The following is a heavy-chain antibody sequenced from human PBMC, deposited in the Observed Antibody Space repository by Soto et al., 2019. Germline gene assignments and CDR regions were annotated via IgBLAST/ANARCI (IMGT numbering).Heavy chain of an antibody. CDR3: ARPRRGTXTGDDAFDI. V-gene: IGHV1-69*12. D-gene: IGHD3-10*01. CDR1: GGTFSSYA. CDR2: IIPIFGTA. J-gene: IGHJ3*02. Sequence: QVQLVQSGAEVKKPGSSVKVSCKASGGTFSSYAISWVRQAPGQGLEWMGGIIPIFGTANYAQKFQGRVTITADESTSTAYMELSSLRSEDTAVYYCARPRRGTXTGDDAFDIWGQGTMVTVSS.